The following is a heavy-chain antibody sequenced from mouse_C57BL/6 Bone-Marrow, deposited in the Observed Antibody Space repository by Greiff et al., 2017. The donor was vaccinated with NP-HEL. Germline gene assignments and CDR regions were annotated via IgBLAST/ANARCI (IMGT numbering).Heavy chain of an antibody. CDR1: GYAFTNYL. Sequence: QVQLQQSGAELVRPGTSVKVSCKASGYAFTNYLIEWVKQRPGQGLEWIGVINPGSGGTTYNEKFKGKETLTADKSSSTAYMQLSSLTSEDSAVYFCARGGIYYDYAWFAYWGQGTLVTVSA. V-gene: IGHV1-54*01. J-gene: IGHJ3*01. CDR2: INPGSGGT. CDR3: ARGGIYYDYAWFAY. D-gene: IGHD2-4*01.